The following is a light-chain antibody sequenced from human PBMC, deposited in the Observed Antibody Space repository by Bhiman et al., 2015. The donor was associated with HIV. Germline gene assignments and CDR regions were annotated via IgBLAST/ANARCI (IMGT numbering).Light chain of an antibody. CDR2: DVN. CDR1: SSDVGVFNY. CDR3: SSYTSSSAYV. J-gene: IGLJ1*01. V-gene: IGLV2-14*03. Sequence: QSALTQPASVSGSPGQSVTISCTGTSSDVGVFNYVSWYQQHPGKAPRLIIYDVNERPSGVSDHFSASKSGNTASLTISGLQAEDEADYYCSSYTSSSAYVFGTGTKVTVL.